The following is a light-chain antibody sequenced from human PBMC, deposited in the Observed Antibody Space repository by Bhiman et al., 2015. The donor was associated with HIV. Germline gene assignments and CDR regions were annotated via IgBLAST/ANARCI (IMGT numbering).Light chain of an antibody. J-gene: IGLJ2*01. CDR1: GSNIGAGYE. V-gene: IGLV1-40*01. Sequence: QSVLTQPPSVSGAPGQRVTISCTGSGSNIGAGYEVHWYHQLPGTAPKLLIYANTNRPSGVPDRFSGSKSGTSASLAITGLQAEDEADYYCQSYDTILSAVVFGGGTRLTVL. CDR2: ANT. CDR3: QSYDTILSAVV.